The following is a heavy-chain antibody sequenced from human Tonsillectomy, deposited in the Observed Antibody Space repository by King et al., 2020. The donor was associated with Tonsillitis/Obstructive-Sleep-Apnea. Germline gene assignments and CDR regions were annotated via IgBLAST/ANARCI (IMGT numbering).Heavy chain of an antibody. J-gene: IGHJ4*02. CDR2: ISWNSGSI. CDR3: ARATNTMIVVVISLPYYFDY. Sequence: QLVESGGGLVQPGRSLRLSCAASGFTFDDYAMHWVRQAPGKGLEWVSGISWNSGSIGYADSVKGRFTISRDNAKNSLYLQMNSLRAEDTALYYCARATNTMIVVVISLPYYFDYWGQGTLVTVSS. D-gene: IGHD3-22*01. V-gene: IGHV3-9*01. CDR1: GFTFDDYA.